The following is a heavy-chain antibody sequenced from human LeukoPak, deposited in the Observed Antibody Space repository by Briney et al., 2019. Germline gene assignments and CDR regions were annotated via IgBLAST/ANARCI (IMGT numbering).Heavy chain of an antibody. D-gene: IGHD3-9*01. V-gene: IGHV1-46*01. CDR1: GYTFTSYY. CDR2: INPSGGST. J-gene: IGHJ4*02. Sequence: ASVKVSCKASGYTFTSYYMHWVRQAPRQGLEWMGIINPSGGSTSYAQKFQGRVTMTRDMSTSTVYMELSSLRSEDTAVYYCARADFSRRLRYFDWLLDYWGQGTLVTVSS. CDR3: ARADFSRRLRYFDWLLDY.